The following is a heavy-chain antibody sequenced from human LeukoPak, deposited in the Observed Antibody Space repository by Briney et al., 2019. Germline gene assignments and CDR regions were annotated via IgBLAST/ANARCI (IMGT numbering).Heavy chain of an antibody. V-gene: IGHV1-2*02. D-gene: IGHD6-19*01. CDR3: AREGIAVAGNDY. J-gene: IGHJ4*02. CDR1: GYTFTGYY. Sequence: ASVKVSCKASGYTFTGYYMHWVRQAPGQGLEWMGWINPNSGGTNYTQKFQGRVTMTRDTSISTAYMELSRLRSDDTAVYYCAREGIAVAGNDYWGQGTLVTVSS. CDR2: INPNSGGT.